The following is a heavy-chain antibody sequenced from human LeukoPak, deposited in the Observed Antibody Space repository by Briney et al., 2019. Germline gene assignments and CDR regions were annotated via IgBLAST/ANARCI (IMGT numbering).Heavy chain of an antibody. J-gene: IGHJ3*02. Sequence: PGGSLRLSCAASGFTFTSYSMNWVRQAPGKGLEWVSSISSSSSYIYYADSVKGRFTIFRDNAKNSLYLQMNSLRAEDTAVYYCARGYGGNSDDAFDIWGQGTMVTVSS. D-gene: IGHD4-23*01. V-gene: IGHV3-21*01. CDR1: GFTFTSYS. CDR2: ISSSSSYI. CDR3: ARGYGGNSDDAFDI.